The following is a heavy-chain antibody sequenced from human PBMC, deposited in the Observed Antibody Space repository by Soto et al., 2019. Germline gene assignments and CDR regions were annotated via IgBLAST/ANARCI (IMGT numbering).Heavy chain of an antibody. D-gene: IGHD3-10*01. V-gene: IGHV4-30-4*01. J-gene: IGHJ5*02. CDR2: IYHSGST. CDR3: ARVGWFGKVKGFDP. CDR1: GGSISSDDYY. Sequence: QVQLQESGPGLVKPSQTLSLTCAVSGGSISSDDYYWSWVRQPPGKGLEWMGYIYHSGSTYYNPSLKSRVIISLDTSKTHFSLNLTSVTAADTAVYYCARVGWFGKVKGFDPWGQGTLVTVSS.